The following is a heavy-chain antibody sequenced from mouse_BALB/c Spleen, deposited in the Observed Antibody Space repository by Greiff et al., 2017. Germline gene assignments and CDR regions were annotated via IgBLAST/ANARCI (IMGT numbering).Heavy chain of an antibody. CDR1: GFTFSSYT. Sequence: DVQLVESGGGLVQPGGSLKLSCAASGFTFSSYTMSWVRQTPEKRLEWVAYISNGGGSTYYPDTVKGRFTISRDNAKNTLYLQMSSLKSEDTAMYYCARRDYKSYFDYWGQGTTLTVSS. J-gene: IGHJ2*01. CDR3: ARRDYKSYFDY. D-gene: IGHD2-13*01. CDR2: ISNGGGST. V-gene: IGHV5-12-2*01.